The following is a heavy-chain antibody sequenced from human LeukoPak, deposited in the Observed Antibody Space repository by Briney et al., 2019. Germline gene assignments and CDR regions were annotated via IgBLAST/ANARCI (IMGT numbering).Heavy chain of an antibody. Sequence: GASVKVSCTASGYTFTSYDINWVRQATGQGLEWMGWMNPNSGNTGYAQKFQGRVTITRNTSISTAYMELSSLRSEDTAVYYCARGWHDSITMVRGVRPLYNWFDPWGQGTLVTVSS. CDR2: MNPNSGNT. D-gene: IGHD3-10*01. CDR3: ARGWHDSITMVRGVRPLYNWFDP. CDR1: GYTFTSYD. J-gene: IGHJ5*02. V-gene: IGHV1-8*03.